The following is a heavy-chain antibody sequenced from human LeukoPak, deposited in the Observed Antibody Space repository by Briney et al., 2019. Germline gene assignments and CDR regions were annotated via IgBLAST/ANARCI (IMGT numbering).Heavy chain of an antibody. Sequence: SETLSLTCTIFGDSVSRSDSYWDWIRQPPGKGLEWIGTIFYSGRTYYSPSLKSRVTLSVDMSNNQFSLSLSSVTAADTALYFCARRRYYDSSGYLEWGEGTLVTDSS. CDR3: ARRRYYDSSGYLE. CDR2: IFYSGRT. CDR1: GDSVSRSDSY. V-gene: IGHV4-39*01. D-gene: IGHD3-22*01. J-gene: IGHJ1*01.